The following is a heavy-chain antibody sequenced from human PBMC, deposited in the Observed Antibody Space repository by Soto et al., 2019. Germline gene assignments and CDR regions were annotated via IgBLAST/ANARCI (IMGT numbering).Heavy chain of an antibody. CDR2: IYYSGST. V-gene: IGHV4-39*01. Sequence: SETLSLTCTVSGGSISSSSYYWGWIRQPPGKGLEWIGSIYYSGSTYYNPSLKSRVTISVDTSKNQFSLKLSSVTTADTAVYYCARGADMVRGVPVPYDLYSMDVWGQGTTVTVSS. CDR1: GGSISSSSYY. CDR3: ARGADMVRGVPVPYDLYSMDV. J-gene: IGHJ6*02. D-gene: IGHD3-10*01.